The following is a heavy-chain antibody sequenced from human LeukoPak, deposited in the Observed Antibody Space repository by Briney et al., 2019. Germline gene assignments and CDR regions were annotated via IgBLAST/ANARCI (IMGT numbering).Heavy chain of an antibody. CDR2: IIPIFGTA. CDR3: ARDKFDIVVVPAASRSDAFDI. Sequence: EASVKVSCKASGGTFSSYAISWVRQAPGQGLEWIGGIIPIFGTANYAQKFQGRVTITADESTGTAYMELSSLRSEDTAVYYCARDKFDIVVVPAASRSDAFDIWVQGTMVTVSS. CDR1: GGTFSSYA. J-gene: IGHJ3*02. V-gene: IGHV1-69*13. D-gene: IGHD2-2*01.